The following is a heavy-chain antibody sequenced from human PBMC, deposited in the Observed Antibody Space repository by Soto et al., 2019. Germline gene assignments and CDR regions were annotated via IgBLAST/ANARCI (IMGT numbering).Heavy chain of an antibody. CDR3: AKVSYSSSWFDAFDI. Sequence: GGSLRLSCAASGFTFSSYAMSWVRQAPGEGLEWVSAISGSGGSTYYADSVKGRFTISRDNSKNTLYLQMNSLRAEDTAVYYCAKVSYSSSWFDAFDIWGQGTMVTVSS. CDR1: GFTFSSYA. J-gene: IGHJ3*02. CDR2: ISGSGGST. D-gene: IGHD6-13*01. V-gene: IGHV3-23*01.